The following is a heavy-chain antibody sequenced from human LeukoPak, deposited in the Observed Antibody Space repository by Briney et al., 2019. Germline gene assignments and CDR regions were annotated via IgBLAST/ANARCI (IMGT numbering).Heavy chain of an antibody. V-gene: IGHV1-2*02. CDR3: ASDERYDSSGYPFDY. J-gene: IGHJ4*02. CDR1: GYTFTGYF. Sequence: ASVKVSCKASGYTFTGYFMHWVRQAPGQGLEWMGWINPNTGGTNFAQTFQGRVTMTRDTSISTAYMELSRLRSDDTAVYYCASDERYDSSGYPFDYWGQGTLVTVSS. CDR2: INPNTGGT. D-gene: IGHD3-22*01.